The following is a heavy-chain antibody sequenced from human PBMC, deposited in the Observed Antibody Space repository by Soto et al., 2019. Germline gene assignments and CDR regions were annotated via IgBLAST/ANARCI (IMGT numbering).Heavy chain of an antibody. D-gene: IGHD3-16*02. V-gene: IGHV1-3*01. Sequence: QVQLVQSGAEVKKPGASVKVSCKASGYTFTSYAMHWVRQAPGQRLEWMGWINAGNGNTKYSQKFQGRVTITRDTSASTAYMELSSLRSEDTAVYYCARGGPPDYDYVWGSYRSSQFDYWGQGTLVTVSS. J-gene: IGHJ4*02. CDR3: ARGGPPDYDYVWGSYRSSQFDY. CDR1: GYTFTSYA. CDR2: INAGNGNT.